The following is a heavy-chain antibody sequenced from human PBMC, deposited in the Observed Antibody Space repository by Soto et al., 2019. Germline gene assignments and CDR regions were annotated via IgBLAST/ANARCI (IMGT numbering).Heavy chain of an antibody. CDR2: ISGSGGST. J-gene: IGHJ5*02. D-gene: IGHD2-2*01. Sequence: EVQLLESGGGLVQPGGSLRVSCAASGFTFSSYAMSWVRQAPGKGLEWVSAISGSGGSTYYADSVKGRFTISRDNSKNTLYLQMNSLRAEDTAVYYCEKDPRGVPAASWFDPWGQGTLVTVSS. CDR1: GFTFSSYA. V-gene: IGHV3-23*01. CDR3: EKDPRGVPAASWFDP.